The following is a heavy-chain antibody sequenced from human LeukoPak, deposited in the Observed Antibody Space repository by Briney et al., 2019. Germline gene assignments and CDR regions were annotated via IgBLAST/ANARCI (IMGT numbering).Heavy chain of an antibody. J-gene: IGHJ2*01. CDR2: IYYSGST. CDR3: ARGTGGWYFDL. Sequence: PSETLSLTCTVSGGSISSSSHYWGWIRQPPGKGLEWIGYIYYSGSTNYNPSLKSRVTISIDTSKNQFSLKLTSVTAADTAVYYCARGTGGWYFDLWGRGTLVTVSS. CDR1: GGSISSSSHY. D-gene: IGHD1/OR15-1a*01. V-gene: IGHV4-61*05.